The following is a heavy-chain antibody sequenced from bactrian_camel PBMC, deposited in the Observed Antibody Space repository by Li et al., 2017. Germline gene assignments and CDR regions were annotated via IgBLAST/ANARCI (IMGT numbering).Heavy chain of an antibody. V-gene: IGHV3S28*01. D-gene: IGHD5*01. CDR2: IYTGTDRT. CDR1: GCAGSGNY. Sequence: QLVEAGGGAVQAGGSVGLPCVASGCAGSGNYVAWIRQAPGEGREGVASIYTGTDRTYYADSVKGRFAIWQDHAKTTLYLQLNRLKPEDTAMYYCAATTRPRCMGWAMFGYWGQGTQVTVS. J-gene: IGHJ6*01. CDR3: AATTRPRCMGWAMFGY.